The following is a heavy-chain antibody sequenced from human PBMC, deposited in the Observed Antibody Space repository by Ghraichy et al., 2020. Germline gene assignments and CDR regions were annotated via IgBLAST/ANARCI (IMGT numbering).Heavy chain of an antibody. Sequence: GSLRLSCTVSGGSISSYYWSWIRQPPGKGLEWIGYIYYSGSTNYNPSLKSRVTISVDTSKNQFSLKLSSVTAADTAVYYCARKNRSEWAGDPSGWYFDLWGRGTLVTVSS. CDR2: IYYSGST. CDR3: ARKNRSEWAGDPSGWYFDL. V-gene: IGHV4-59*01. D-gene: IGHD7-27*01. CDR1: GGSISSYY. J-gene: IGHJ2*01.